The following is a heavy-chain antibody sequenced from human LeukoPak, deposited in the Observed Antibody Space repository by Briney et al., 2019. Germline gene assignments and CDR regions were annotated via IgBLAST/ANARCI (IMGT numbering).Heavy chain of an antibody. V-gene: IGHV3-23*01. J-gene: IGHJ4*01. CDR3: AKDYYDSSGYYYAFDY. Sequence: PGVSLRLSCAASGFTFSNYAMSWVRQAPGKGLEWVSAISGSGGATYYADSVKGRFTTSRDNSKNTLYLQMNSLRAEDTAVYYCAKDYYDSSGYYYAFDYWGHGTLVTVSS. CDR1: GFTFSNYA. D-gene: IGHD3-22*01. CDR2: ISGSGGAT.